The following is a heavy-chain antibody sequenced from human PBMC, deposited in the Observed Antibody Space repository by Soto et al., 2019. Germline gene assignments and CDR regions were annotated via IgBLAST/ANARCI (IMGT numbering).Heavy chain of an antibody. Sequence: GGSLRLSCAASGFTFSNYAIHWLRQAPGKGLEWVAVISFDGSNKYYADSVEGRFTISRDNSKNTLYLQMNSLSAEDTAVYYCARRLYYDSSGYSNWGQGTLVTVSS. V-gene: IGHV3-30-3*01. CDR1: GFTFSNYA. J-gene: IGHJ4*02. D-gene: IGHD3-22*01. CDR2: ISFDGSNK. CDR3: ARRLYYDSSGYSN.